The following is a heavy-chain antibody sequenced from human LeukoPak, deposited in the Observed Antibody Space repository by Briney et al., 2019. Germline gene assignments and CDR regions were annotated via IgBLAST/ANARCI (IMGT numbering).Heavy chain of an antibody. J-gene: IGHJ4*02. CDR2: TYYRSKWFN. CDR3: VRSGDGYKGGRRNFDY. CDR1: GDSVSSNRAA. V-gene: IGHV6-1*01. D-gene: IGHD5-24*01. Sequence: SQTLSLTCDISGDSVSSNRAACNWIRQSPSRGLEWLGRTYYRSKWFNDYAISVKSRITINPDTAKNQFSLHLNSVTPEDTAVYYCVRSGDGYKGGRRNFDYWGQGTLVTVSS.